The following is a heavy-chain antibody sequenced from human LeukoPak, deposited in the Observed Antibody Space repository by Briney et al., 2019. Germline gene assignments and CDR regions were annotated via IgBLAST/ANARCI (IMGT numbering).Heavy chain of an antibody. CDR1: GFTFPVYS. V-gene: IGHV3-23*01. CDR3: AKVLLRALDYMDV. CDR2: ISGSGGST. J-gene: IGHJ6*03. Sequence: GGSLRLSCAASGFTFPVYSMNWVRQAPGKGLEWVSAISGSGGSTYYADFVKGRFTISRDNSKSTLYLQMNNLRADDTAVYYCAKVLLRALDYMDVWGKGTTVTVSS. D-gene: IGHD2-15*01.